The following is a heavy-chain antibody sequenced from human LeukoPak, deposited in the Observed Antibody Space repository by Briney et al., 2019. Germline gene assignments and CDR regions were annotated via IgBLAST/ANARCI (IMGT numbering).Heavy chain of an antibody. CDR2: IYRSGST. D-gene: IGHD5-12*01. J-gene: IGHJ6*03. Sequence: PSETLSLTCTVSGFSVSSVYYWGWIRQPPGKGLEWIGSIYRSGSTYYNPSLKSRVTISVDTSKNQFSLKLTSVTAADTAVYYCGRGNSGYEGYYYMDVWGKGTTVTVS. CDR1: GFSVSSVYY. CDR3: GRGNSGYEGYYYMDV. V-gene: IGHV4-38-2*02.